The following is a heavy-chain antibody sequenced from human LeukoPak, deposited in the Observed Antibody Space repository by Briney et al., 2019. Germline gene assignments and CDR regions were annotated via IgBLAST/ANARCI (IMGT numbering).Heavy chain of an antibody. D-gene: IGHD3-16*02. CDR3: ARSLSSRFSGPRRPYYFDS. CDR1: GFTLSSYA. Sequence: TGGSLRLSCAASGFTLSSYAMSWVRQAPGKGLQWVSGSSSGGSTYYVDSVKGRFTISTDNSKNTLYLQMNSLRAEDTAVYYCARSLSSRFSGPRRPYYFDSWGQGTLVTVSS. V-gene: IGHV3-23*01. J-gene: IGHJ4*02. CDR2: SSSGGST.